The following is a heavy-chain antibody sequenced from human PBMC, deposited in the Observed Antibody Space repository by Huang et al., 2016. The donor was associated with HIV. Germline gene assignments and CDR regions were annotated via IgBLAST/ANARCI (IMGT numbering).Heavy chain of an antibody. CDR1: GGSIRSDNYY. CDR3: ARLPGSITMIRGVITDPY. Sequence: QLQLQESGPGLVKPSETLSLTCTVSGGSIRSDNYYWGWIRKPPGKGLEWIGSIYYSGSNYYNPSLKSRVTITVDTSKNQFSLKMRSVTAADTAVYYCARLPGSITMIRGVITDPYWGQGTLVTVSS. J-gene: IGHJ4*02. D-gene: IGHD3-10*01. CDR2: IYYSGSN. V-gene: IGHV4-39*01.